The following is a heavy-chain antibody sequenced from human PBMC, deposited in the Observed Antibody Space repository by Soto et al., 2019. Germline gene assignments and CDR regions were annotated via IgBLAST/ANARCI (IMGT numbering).Heavy chain of an antibody. J-gene: IGHJ5*02. CDR1: GYTFTSYY. CDR3: ARDRQYYDFWSRPVENNWFDP. D-gene: IGHD3-3*01. CDR2: INPSGGST. V-gene: IGHV1-46*03. Sequence: GASVKVSCKASGYTFTSYYMHWVRQAPGQGLEWMGIINPSGGSTSYAQKFQGRVTMTRDTSTSTVYMELSSLRSEDTAVYYCARDRQYYDFWSRPVENNWFDPPGQGTLVTLPS.